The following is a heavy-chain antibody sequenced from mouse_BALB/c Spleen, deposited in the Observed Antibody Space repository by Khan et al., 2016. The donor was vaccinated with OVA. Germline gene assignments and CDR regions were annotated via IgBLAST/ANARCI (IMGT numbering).Heavy chain of an antibody. CDR2: INPSNGYT. J-gene: IGHJ3*01. CDR1: GYTFTSYT. Sequence: QVQLQQSGAELARPGASVKMSCKASGYTFTSYTIHWIKLRPGQGLEWIGYINPSNGYTNYNQKFKDKATLTADKSSTTAYMQLSSLTSDDSAGDNCVRCGAYYRNGGWFAYWGQGTLVTVSA. V-gene: IGHV1-4*01. CDR3: VRCGAYYRNGGWFAY. D-gene: IGHD1-1*01.